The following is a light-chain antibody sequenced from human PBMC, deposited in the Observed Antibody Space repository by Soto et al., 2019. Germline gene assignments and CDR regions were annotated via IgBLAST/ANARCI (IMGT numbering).Light chain of an antibody. CDR3: QQFNSYTRT. J-gene: IGKJ3*01. CDR1: QGISSA. CDR2: DAS. V-gene: IGKV1-13*02. Sequence: AIQLTQSPSSLSASVGDRVTITCRASQGISSALAWYQQKPGKPPKLLIYDASSLESGVPSRVSVSGSGKDFTLTISRLEPEDFASYYCQQFNSYTRTFGPGTTVDIK.